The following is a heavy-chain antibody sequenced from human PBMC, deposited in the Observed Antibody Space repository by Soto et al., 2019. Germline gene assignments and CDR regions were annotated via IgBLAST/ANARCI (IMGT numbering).Heavy chain of an antibody. D-gene: IGHD3-3*01. CDR1: GLTFSPYW. V-gene: IGHV3-7*03. Sequence: GGSLRLSCEGFGLTFSPYWMTWVRQAPGKGLEWVASIKEDGAVKNYADSVKGRFTVSRDNVKRAMFLQMTSVRADDTAVYFCARDVSSEYASILDVWGRGARVTVSS. CDR3: ARDVSSEYASILDV. J-gene: IGHJ4*02. CDR2: IKEDGAVK.